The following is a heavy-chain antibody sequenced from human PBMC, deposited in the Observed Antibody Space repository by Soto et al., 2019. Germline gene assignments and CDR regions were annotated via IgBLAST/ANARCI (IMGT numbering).Heavy chain of an antibody. Sequence: PAWCLRLSCAACGFTFSSYGMHLVRQAPGKGLEWVAVIWYDGSNKYYADSVKGRFTISRDNSKNTLYLQMNSLRAEDTAVYYCARWDYQDTSGPFSDAFDVWGQGTMVTVSS. D-gene: IGHD3-22*01. CDR3: ARWDYQDTSGPFSDAFDV. V-gene: IGHV3-33*01. J-gene: IGHJ3*01. CDR1: GFTFSSYG. CDR2: IWYDGSNK.